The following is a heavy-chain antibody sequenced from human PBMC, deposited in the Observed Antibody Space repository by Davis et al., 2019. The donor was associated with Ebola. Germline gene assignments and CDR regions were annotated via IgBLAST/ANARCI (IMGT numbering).Heavy chain of an antibody. CDR2: LNPNSGGP. CDR3: ARDRSSYDSSGYYRWFDP. D-gene: IGHD3-22*01. CDR1: GYTFTGYY. J-gene: IGHJ5*02. Sequence: AASVKVSCKASGYTFTGYYMHWVRQAPGQGLEWMGWLNPNSGGPNYAQKFQDRVTMTRDTSISTAYMELSRLRSDDTAVYYCARDRSSYDSSGYYRWFDPWGQGTLVTVSS. V-gene: IGHV1-2*02.